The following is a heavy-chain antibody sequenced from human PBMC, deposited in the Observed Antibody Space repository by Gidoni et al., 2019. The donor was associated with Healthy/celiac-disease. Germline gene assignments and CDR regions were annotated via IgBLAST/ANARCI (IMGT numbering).Heavy chain of an antibody. CDR2: INPNRGGT. V-gene: IGHV1-2*04. CDR1: GYTFTGSY. CDR3: ARGGPYDSSGYSYPLGY. D-gene: IGHD3-22*01. Sequence: QVQLVQSGAELKKPGASVKVSCKSSGYTFTGSYMHWVRQAPGQGLEWMGWINPNRGGTNYAQKFQGWVTMTRDTSISTAYMERSRLRSDDTAVYYCARGGPYDSSGYSYPLGYWGQGTLVTVSS. J-gene: IGHJ4*02.